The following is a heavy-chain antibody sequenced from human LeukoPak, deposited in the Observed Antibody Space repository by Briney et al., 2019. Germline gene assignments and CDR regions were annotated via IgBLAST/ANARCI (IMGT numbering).Heavy chain of an antibody. CDR1: GFTFSAYA. CDR3: SSGSEVEFPIDS. Sequence: GGSLRPSCAASGFTFSAYAMNWVRQAPGKGLEWVSAISRPGGSTYYAASVRGRFTVSRDNAKSTLSLHMNSLRVEDTAVYCASSGSEVEFPIDSWGQGTLVTVSS. V-gene: IGHV3-23*01. CDR2: ISRPGGST. D-gene: IGHD3-22*01. J-gene: IGHJ4*02.